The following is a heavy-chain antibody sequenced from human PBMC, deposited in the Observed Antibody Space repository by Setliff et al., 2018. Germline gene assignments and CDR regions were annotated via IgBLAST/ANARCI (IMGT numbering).Heavy chain of an antibody. V-gene: IGHV4-38-2*01. CDR1: GYSISSGYY. CDR3: ARQLRYFDWLHPLGYFDY. D-gene: IGHD3-9*01. CDR2: IYHSGST. Sequence: PSETLSLTCAVSGYSISSGYYWGWIRQPPGKGLEWIGSIYHSGSTYYNPSLKSRVTISVDTSKNQFSLKLSSVTAADTAVYYCARQLRYFDWLHPLGYFDYWGQGTLGTVSS. J-gene: IGHJ4*02.